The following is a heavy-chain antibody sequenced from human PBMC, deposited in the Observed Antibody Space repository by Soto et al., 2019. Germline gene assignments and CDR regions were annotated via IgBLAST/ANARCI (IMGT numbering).Heavy chain of an antibody. D-gene: IGHD6-19*01. V-gene: IGHV3-48*02. CDR1: GFIFNGYS. Sequence: GGSLRLSCEASGFIFNGYSMNWVRQAPGKGLEWISYISSMSSTILHAESVKGRFTTSRDNAKNSLYLHMNRLRDEDTGVYYCARDRVPGSGLPAYWGQGTLVTVSS. J-gene: IGHJ4*02. CDR2: ISSMSSTI. CDR3: ARDRVPGSGLPAY.